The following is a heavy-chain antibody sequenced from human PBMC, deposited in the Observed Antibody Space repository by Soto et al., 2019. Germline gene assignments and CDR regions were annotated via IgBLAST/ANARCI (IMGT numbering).Heavy chain of an antibody. D-gene: IGHD3-3*01. CDR1: GGTFSSYA. V-gene: IGHV1-69*13. J-gene: IGHJ4*02. Sequence: SVKVSCKASGGTFSSYAISWVRQAPGQGLEWVGGIIPIFGTANYAQKFQGRVTITADESTSTAYMELSSLRSEDTAVYYCARGPKLRFLEWLFDYWGQGTLVTVSS. CDR2: IIPIFGTA. CDR3: ARGPKLRFLEWLFDY.